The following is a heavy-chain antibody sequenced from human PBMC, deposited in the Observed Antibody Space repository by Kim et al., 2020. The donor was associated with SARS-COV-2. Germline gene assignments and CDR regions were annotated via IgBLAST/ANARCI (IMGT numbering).Heavy chain of an antibody. CDR1: GFTFSSYG. Sequence: GGSLRLSCAASGFTFSSYGMHWVRQAPGKGLEWVAVISYDGSNKYYADSVKGRFTISRDNSKNTLYLQMNSLRAEDTAVYYCAKDLNVQLWLYPYYYDSSCFDYWGQGTLVTVSS. CDR3: AKDLNVQLWLYPYYYDSSCFDY. CDR2: ISYDGSNK. D-gene: IGHD3-22*01. V-gene: IGHV3-30*18. J-gene: IGHJ4*02.